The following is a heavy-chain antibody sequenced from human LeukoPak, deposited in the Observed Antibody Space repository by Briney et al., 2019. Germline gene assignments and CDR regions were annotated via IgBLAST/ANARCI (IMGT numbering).Heavy chain of an antibody. CDR3: ARADSSGWYFSGWFDP. CDR1: GGSFSGYY. CDR2: INHSGST. J-gene: IGHJ5*02. V-gene: IGHV4-34*01. Sequence: PSETLSLTCAVYGGSFSGYYWSWIRQPPGKGLEWIGEINHSGSTNYNPSLKSRVTISVDTSKNQFSLNLTSLTAADTAVYYCARADSSGWYFSGWFDPWGQGTLVTVSS. D-gene: IGHD6-19*01.